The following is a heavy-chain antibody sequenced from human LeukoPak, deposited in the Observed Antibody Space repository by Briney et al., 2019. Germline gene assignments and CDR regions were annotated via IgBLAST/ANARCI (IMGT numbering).Heavy chain of an antibody. CDR1: GGSIDSGGFH. J-gene: IGHJ3*02. CDR3: ARTYSIGWSLGVFDI. D-gene: IGHD6-19*01. CDR2: ISHSGNT. Sequence: SETLSLTCNVSGGSIDSGGFHWSWIRQHPGKGLEWVGYISHSGNTYYNPSPESRVAISVDTSRNQFSLRLSSVTAADTAMYYCARTYSIGWSLGVFDIWGQGTMVTVSS. V-gene: IGHV4-30-4*01.